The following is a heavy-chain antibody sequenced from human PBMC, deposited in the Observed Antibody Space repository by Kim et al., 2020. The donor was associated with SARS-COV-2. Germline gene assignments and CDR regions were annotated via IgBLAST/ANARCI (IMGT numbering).Heavy chain of an antibody. V-gene: IGHV1-69*13. CDR2: IIPIFGTA. J-gene: IGHJ4*02. CDR3: ARGATYVGATFDY. CDR1: GGTFSSYA. Sequence: SVKVSCKASGGTFSSYAISWVRQAPGQGLEWMGGIIPIFGTANYAQKFQGRVTITADESTSTAYMELSSLRSEDTAVYYCARGATYVGATFDYWGQGTLVTVSS. D-gene: IGHD1-26*01.